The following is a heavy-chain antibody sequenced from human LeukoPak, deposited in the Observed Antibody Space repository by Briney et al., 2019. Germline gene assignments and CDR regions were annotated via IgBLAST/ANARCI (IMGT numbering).Heavy chain of an antibody. J-gene: IGHJ4*02. Sequence: SGGSLRLSCAASGFTFSSYAMGWVRQAPGKGLGWDSAISGSGGSTYYAYSVKGRFTISRDNSKNTLYLQMNSLRAEDTAVYYCAKDYKYQLLAVNYFDYWGQGTLVTVSS. CDR1: GFTFSSYA. CDR2: ISGSGGST. CDR3: AKDYKYQLLAVNYFDY. D-gene: IGHD2-2*01. V-gene: IGHV3-23*01.